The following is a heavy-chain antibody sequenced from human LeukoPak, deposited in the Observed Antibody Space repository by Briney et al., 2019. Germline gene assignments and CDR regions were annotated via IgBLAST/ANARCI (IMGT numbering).Heavy chain of an antibody. CDR3: ARVLLWFGESSGGFDY. Sequence: GRSLRLSCAASGFTFSSYSMNWVRQAPGKWLEWVSYISSSSSTIYYADSVKGRFTISRDNDQNSLYLQMNSLRAEDTAVYYCARVLLWFGESSGGFDYWGQGTLVTVSS. J-gene: IGHJ4*02. CDR2: ISSSSSTI. D-gene: IGHD3-10*01. V-gene: IGHV3-48*04. CDR1: GFTFSSYS.